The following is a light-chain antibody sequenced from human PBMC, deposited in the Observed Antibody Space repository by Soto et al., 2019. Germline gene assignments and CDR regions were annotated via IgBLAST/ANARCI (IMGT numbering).Light chain of an antibody. CDR2: DTS. J-gene: IGLJ2*01. CDR3: LLSYSGARPVV. CDR1: TAAVTSGHY. Sequence: QAVVTQEPSLTVSPGGTVTLTCGSSTAAVTSGHYPYWFQQKPGQAPRTLIYDTSNKHSWTPARFSGSLLGGKAALTLSGAQPEDEAEYYCLLSYSGARPVVFGGGTKRTVL. V-gene: IGLV7-46*01.